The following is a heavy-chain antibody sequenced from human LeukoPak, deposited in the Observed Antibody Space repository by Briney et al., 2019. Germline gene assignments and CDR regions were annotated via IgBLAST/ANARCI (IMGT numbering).Heavy chain of an antibody. V-gene: IGHV3-23*01. D-gene: IGHD2-2*01. CDR3: AKDREIVVVPAAPDYYYYGMDV. J-gene: IGHJ6*02. CDR2: ISCSGGST. Sequence: GGSLRLSCAASGFTFSSYAMSWVRQAPGKGLEWVSAISCSGGSTYYADSVKGRFTISRDNSKNTLYLQMNSLRAEDAAVYYCAKDREIVVVPAAPDYYYYGMDVWGQGTTVTVSS. CDR1: GFTFSSYA.